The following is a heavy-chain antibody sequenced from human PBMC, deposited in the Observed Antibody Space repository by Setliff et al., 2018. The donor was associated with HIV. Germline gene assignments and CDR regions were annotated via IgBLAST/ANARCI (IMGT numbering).Heavy chain of an antibody. CDR1: GFTLSSYE. Sequence: PGGSLRLSCAASGFTLSSYEMTWVRQAPGKGLEWVSYISTSGSTRYYTDSVKGRFTISRDNAKNSLYLQMNSLRAEDAAVFYCARSGSQWELYYYYYYMDVWGKGTTVTVSS. CDR3: ARSGSQWELYYYYYYMDV. CDR2: ISTSGSTR. V-gene: IGHV3-48*03. J-gene: IGHJ6*03. D-gene: IGHD1-26*01.